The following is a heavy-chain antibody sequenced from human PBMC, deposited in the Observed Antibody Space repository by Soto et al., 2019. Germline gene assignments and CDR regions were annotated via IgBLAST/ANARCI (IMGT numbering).Heavy chain of an antibody. D-gene: IGHD6-13*01. CDR1: AYTFTSYY. J-gene: IGHJ3*01. CDR3: TSSIITTAGTDAFDL. Sequence: QVQLVQSGAEMKKPGASVRVSCKASAYTFTSYYVHWVRQAPGQGPEWMGMINPSRGGTDYAQKFQGRVTMTRDTSTTTVYMELSSLRSEDTAIYYCTSSIITTAGTDAFDLWGQGTLVTVSS. V-gene: IGHV1-46*03. CDR2: INPSRGGT.